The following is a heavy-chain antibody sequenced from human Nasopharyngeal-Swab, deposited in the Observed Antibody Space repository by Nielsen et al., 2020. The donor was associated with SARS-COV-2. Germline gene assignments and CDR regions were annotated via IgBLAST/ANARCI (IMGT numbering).Heavy chain of an antibody. V-gene: IGHV3-11*06. CDR3: AREAMGIAVAGTSLGYMDV. J-gene: IGHJ6*03. CDR1: GFTFSEYY. Sequence: GESLKISCAASGFTFSEYYMSWIRQAPGKGLEWVSYISSSSSYTNYADSVKGRFTISGDNAKNSLYLQMNSLRAEDTAVYYCAREAMGIAVAGTSLGYMDVWGKGTTVTVSS. D-gene: IGHD6-19*01. CDR2: ISSSSSYT.